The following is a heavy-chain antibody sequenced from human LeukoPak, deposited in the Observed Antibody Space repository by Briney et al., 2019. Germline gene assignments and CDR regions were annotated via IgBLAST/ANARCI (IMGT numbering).Heavy chain of an antibody. V-gene: IGHV4-4*07. CDR1: GGSISSYY. CDR2: IYTSGST. J-gene: IGHJ4*02. Sequence: PSETLSLTCTVSGGSISSYYWSWIRQPAGKGLEWIGRIYTSGSTNYNPSLKSRVTMSVDTSKNQFSLKLSSVTAADTAVYYCASNIAQEDYSNHYFDYRGQGTLVTVSS. CDR3: ASNIAQEDYSNHYFDY. D-gene: IGHD4-11*01.